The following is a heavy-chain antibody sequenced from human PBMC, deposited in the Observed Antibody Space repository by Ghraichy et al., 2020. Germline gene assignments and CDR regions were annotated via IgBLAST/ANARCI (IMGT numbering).Heavy chain of an antibody. D-gene: IGHD3-9*01. CDR2: IWYNGDKK. CDR3: ARGSDYDGLTGHYIFERLDY. Sequence: RGSLRLSCVTSGFTLGNFVVHWVRQTPAKGLEWVAVIWYNGDKKFYADSVTGRFTISRDNSKNTVFLQMNNLRTDDTAVYHCARGSDYDGLTGHYIFERLDYWGQGTLVTVSS. V-gene: IGHV3-33*01. J-gene: IGHJ4*02. CDR1: GFTLGNFV.